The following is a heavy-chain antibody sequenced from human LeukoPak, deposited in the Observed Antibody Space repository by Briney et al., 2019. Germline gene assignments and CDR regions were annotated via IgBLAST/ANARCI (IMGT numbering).Heavy chain of an antibody. CDR1: GFTFSSYA. Sequence: GGSLRLSCAASGFTFSSYAMHWVRQAPGKGLEWVAVISYDGSNKYYADSVKGRFTISRDNSKNTLYLQMNSLRAEDTAVYYCARELSGPYDILTGHFGYWGQGTLVTVSS. V-gene: IGHV3-30-3*01. J-gene: IGHJ4*02. CDR3: ARELSGPYDILTGHFGY. CDR2: ISYDGSNK. D-gene: IGHD3-9*01.